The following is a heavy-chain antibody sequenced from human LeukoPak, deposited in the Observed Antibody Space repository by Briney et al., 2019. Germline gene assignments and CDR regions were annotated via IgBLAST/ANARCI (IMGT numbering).Heavy chain of an antibody. Sequence: PSETLSLTCAVYGGSFSGYYWSWIRQPRGKALEWIGEINHSGSTNYNPSLKSRVTISVDTSKNQFSLKLSSVTAADTAVYYCARGDGRDGYNGEYWGQGTLVTVSS. D-gene: IGHD5-24*01. J-gene: IGHJ4*02. CDR2: INHSGST. CDR1: GGSFSGYY. CDR3: ARGDGRDGYNGEY. V-gene: IGHV4-34*01.